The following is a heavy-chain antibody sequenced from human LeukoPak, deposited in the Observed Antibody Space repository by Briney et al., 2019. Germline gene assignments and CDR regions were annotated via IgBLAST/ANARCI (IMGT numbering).Heavy chain of an antibody. CDR3: ARARGVGAPRLFDY. D-gene: IGHD1-26*01. CDR2: IYYSGST. V-gene: IGHV4-59*01. CDR1: GGSISSYY. J-gene: IGHJ4*02. Sequence: PSETLSLTCTVSGGSISSYYWSWIRQPPGKGLEWIGHIYYSGSTNYNPSLKSRVTISVDTSKNQFSLKLSSVTAADTAVYYCARARGVGAPRLFDYWGQGTLVTVSS.